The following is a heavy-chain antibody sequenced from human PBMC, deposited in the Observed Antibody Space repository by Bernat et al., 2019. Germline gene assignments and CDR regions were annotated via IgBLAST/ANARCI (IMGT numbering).Heavy chain of an antibody. CDR1: GGSISSGGYS. CDR2: IYHSGST. CDR3: ATYYYDSSGYYSRVY. J-gene: IGHJ4*02. Sequence: QLQLQESGSGLVKPSQTLSLTCAVSGGSISSGGYSWSWIRQPPGKGLEWIGYIYHSGSTYSNPSLKSRVTISVDRSKNQFSLKLSSVTAADTAVYYCATYYYDSSGYYSRVYWGQGTLVTVSS. V-gene: IGHV4-30-2*01. D-gene: IGHD3-22*01.